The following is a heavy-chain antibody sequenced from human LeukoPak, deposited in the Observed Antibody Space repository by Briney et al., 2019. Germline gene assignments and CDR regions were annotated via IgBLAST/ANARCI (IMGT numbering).Heavy chain of an antibody. CDR2: TYIDGSL. CDR3: ATSRSVLAVDAFDI. D-gene: IGHD2-8*01. V-gene: IGHV4-4*07. Sequence: SETLSLTCSVSGASLTNFYCSWIRQAGGKGLEWLGRTYIDGSLHFKPSLKSRLTMSVDTSKTQFSLKLSSVTAADTAVYYCATSRSVLAVDAFDIWGQGTMVTVSS. J-gene: IGHJ3*02. CDR1: GASLTNFY.